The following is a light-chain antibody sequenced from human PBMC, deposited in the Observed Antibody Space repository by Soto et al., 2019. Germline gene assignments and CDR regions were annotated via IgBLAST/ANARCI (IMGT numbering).Light chain of an antibody. V-gene: IGKV1-5*02. CDR2: DAY. J-gene: IGKJ1*01. CDR1: QSISSY. CDR3: QQYTSYSWT. Sequence: DIQMTQSPSSLSASVVDRGTIICRASQSISSYLNWYQQKPGIAPKLLIYDAYILESGVPSRFSGSGSGTEFTLTISSLQPADLATYYCQQYTSYSWTFGQGTEVDI.